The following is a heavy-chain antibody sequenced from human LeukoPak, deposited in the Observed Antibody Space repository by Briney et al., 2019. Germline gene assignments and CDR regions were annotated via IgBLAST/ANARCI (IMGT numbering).Heavy chain of an antibody. CDR1: GFTFSSYS. V-gene: IGHV3-48*01. CDR3: ARDELNPRSEGGVFDY. D-gene: IGHD3-16*01. J-gene: IGHJ4*02. CDR2: ISSSSSTI. Sequence: PGGSLRLSCAASGFTFSSYSMNWVRQAPGKGLEWVSYISSSSSTIYYADSVKGRFTISRDNAKNSLYLQMNSLRAEDTAVYYCARDELNPRSEGGVFDYWGQGTLVTVSS.